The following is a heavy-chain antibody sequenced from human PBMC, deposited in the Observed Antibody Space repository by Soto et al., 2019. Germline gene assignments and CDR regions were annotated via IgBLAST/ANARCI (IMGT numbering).Heavy chain of an antibody. CDR1: GFSLSNAKMG. CDR3: ARISRDGYNYLDY. V-gene: IGHV2-26*01. D-gene: IGHD5-12*01. Sequence: QVTLKESGPVLVKPTETLTLTCTASGFSLSNAKMGVAWFRQPPGKALEWLAHIFSNDEKSYSTSLKSRLTIAKDTSRSQLVLTMTNLDPVDTSTYYCARISRDGYNYLDYWGQGPLLTVSS. J-gene: IGHJ4*02. CDR2: IFSNDEK.